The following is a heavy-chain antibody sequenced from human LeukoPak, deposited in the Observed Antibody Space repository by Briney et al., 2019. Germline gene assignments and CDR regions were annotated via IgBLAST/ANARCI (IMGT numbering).Heavy chain of an antibody. V-gene: IGHV4-61*10. CDR2: IYYSGST. J-gene: IGHJ4*02. CDR3: ARGRYSISPGGFSY. Sequence: SETLSLTCTVSGGSISSGSYYWGWIRQPAGKGLEWIGYIYYSGSTNYNPSLKSRVTISLNTSKIQFSLKLSSVTAADTAVYYCARGRYSISPGGFSYWGQGTLVTVSS. CDR1: GGSISSGSYY. D-gene: IGHD6-6*01.